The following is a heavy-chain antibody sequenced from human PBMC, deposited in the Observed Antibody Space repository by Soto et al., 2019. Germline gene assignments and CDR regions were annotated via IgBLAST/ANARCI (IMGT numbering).Heavy chain of an antibody. Sequence: SETLSLTCAVYGGSFSGYYWSWIRQPPGKGLEWIGEINHSGSTNYNPSLKSRVTISVDTSKNQFSLKLSSVTAADTAVYYCARARYFWSGYYTDYWGQGTLVTVSS. D-gene: IGHD3-3*01. CDR2: INHSGST. CDR3: ARARYFWSGYYTDY. J-gene: IGHJ4*02. CDR1: GGSFSGYY. V-gene: IGHV4-34*01.